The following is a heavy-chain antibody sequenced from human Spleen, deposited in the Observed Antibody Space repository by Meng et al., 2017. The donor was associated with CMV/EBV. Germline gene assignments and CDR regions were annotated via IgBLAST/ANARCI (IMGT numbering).Heavy chain of an antibody. CDR3: SRDVPYFYDEGSGYYLDS. V-gene: IGHV4-30-4*06. Sequence: SSGDYYGSWIRQHPGRGLEWIGYIYYNGRTYYNPSLKSRVTISVDTSKNHFSRKLSSVTAADTAVYYCSRDVPYFYDEGSGYYLDSCGQGTLVTVSS. CDR1: SSGDYY. D-gene: IGHD3-22*01. J-gene: IGHJ4*02. CDR2: IYYNGRT.